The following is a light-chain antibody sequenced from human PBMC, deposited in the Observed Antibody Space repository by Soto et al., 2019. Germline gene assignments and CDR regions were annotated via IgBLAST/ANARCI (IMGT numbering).Light chain of an antibody. CDR3: AAWDDSLSGYV. CDR1: SSNIGSNY. V-gene: IGLV1-47*01. J-gene: IGLJ1*01. CDR2: RNN. Sequence: QPVLTQPPSASGTPGQRVTISCSGSSSNIGSNYVYWYQQLPGTAPKLLIYRNNQRPSGVPDRFSGSKSGPSASLVISGLRSEDEADYYCAAWDDSLSGYVFGTGTKLTVL.